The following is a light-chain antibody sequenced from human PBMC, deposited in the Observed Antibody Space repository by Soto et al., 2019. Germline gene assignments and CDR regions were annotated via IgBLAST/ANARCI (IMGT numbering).Light chain of an antibody. Sequence: EIVLSQSPRTLSLYPGERATLSCRAIQSVSSSYLAWYQQKPGQAPRLLIYGASSRATGIPDRFSGSGSGTDFTLTISRLEPEDFAVYYCQQYGSSLSITFGQGTRLEIK. J-gene: IGKJ5*01. CDR1: QSVSSSY. CDR2: GAS. V-gene: IGKV3-20*01. CDR3: QQYGSSLSIT.